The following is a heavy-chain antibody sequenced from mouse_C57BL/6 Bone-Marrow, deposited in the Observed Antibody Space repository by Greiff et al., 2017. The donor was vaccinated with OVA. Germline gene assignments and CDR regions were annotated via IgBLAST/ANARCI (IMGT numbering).Heavy chain of an antibody. CDR1: GYTFTSYW. CDR2: INPRNGGT. V-gene: IGHV1-53*01. J-gene: IGHJ4*01. Sequence: QVQLQQPGTELVKPGASVTLSCKASGYTFTSYWMHWVKQRPGHGLEWIGNINPRNGGTNYNEKFKSKATLTVTKSASTAYRQLSSLTSEDSAVYYCSYVTRAMDYWGQGTSGTVSS. CDR3: SYVTRAMDY. D-gene: IGHD6-5*01.